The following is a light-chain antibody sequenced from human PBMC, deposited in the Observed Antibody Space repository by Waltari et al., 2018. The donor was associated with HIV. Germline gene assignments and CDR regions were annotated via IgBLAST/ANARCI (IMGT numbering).Light chain of an antibody. V-gene: IGLV1-40*01. CDR3: QSYDSSLSSVV. J-gene: IGLJ2*01. CDR1: SPNFGPGFG. Sequence: QSVLPPPPSVSWAPGQRVTISCSGPSPNFGPGFGVRGYQQLPGTAPKLLMYANSYRPSGVPDRFSGSKSGTSASLAITGLQAEDEADYYCQSYDSSLSSVVFGGGTKLTVL. CDR2: ANS.